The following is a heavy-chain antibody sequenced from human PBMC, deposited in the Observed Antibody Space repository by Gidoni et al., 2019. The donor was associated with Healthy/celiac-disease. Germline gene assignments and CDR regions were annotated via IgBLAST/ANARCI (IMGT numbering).Heavy chain of an antibody. CDR1: GFTFGDYA. J-gene: IGHJ4*02. CDR2: IRSKAYGGTT. V-gene: IGHV3-49*03. Sequence: EVQLVESGGGLVQPGRSLRLSCTASGFTFGDYAMSWFRQAPGKGLEWVGFIRSKAYGGTTEYAASVKGRFTISRDDSKSIAYLQMNSLKTEDTAVYYCTRQDIVVVPAAIAYWGQGTLFTVSS. CDR3: TRQDIVVVPAAIAY. D-gene: IGHD2-2*01.